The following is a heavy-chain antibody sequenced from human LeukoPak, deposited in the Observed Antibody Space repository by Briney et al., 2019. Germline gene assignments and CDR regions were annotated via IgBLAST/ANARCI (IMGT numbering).Heavy chain of an antibody. Sequence: GGSLRLSCAAPGFTFSSYSMNWVRQAPGKGLEWVSYISSSSSTIYYADSVKGRFTISRDNAKNSLYLQMNSLRAEDTAVYYCARGDLAYGDYGGYFDYWGQGTLVTVSS. CDR2: ISSSSSTI. CDR1: GFTFSSYS. CDR3: ARGDLAYGDYGGYFDY. D-gene: IGHD4-17*01. J-gene: IGHJ4*02. V-gene: IGHV3-48*01.